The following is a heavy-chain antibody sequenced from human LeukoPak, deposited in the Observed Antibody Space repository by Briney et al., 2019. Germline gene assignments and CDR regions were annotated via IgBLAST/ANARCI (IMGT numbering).Heavy chain of an antibody. Sequence: GASVTVSCKASGYTFTSYGISWVRQAPGQGLEWMGWISAYNGNTNYAQKLQGRVTMTTDTSTTTAYMELRSLRSDDTAVYYWARVGAAYYYYYMDVWGKGTTVTISS. D-gene: IGHD2-15*01. J-gene: IGHJ6*03. V-gene: IGHV1-18*01. CDR2: ISAYNGNT. CDR1: GYTFTSYG. CDR3: ARVGAAYYYYYMDV.